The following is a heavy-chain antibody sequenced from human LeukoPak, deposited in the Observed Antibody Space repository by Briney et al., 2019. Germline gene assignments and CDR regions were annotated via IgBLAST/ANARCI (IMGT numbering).Heavy chain of an antibody. D-gene: IGHD6-13*01. V-gene: IGHV3-23*01. CDR1: GFTFSSYS. CDR2: ISSSGSGGST. Sequence: GGSLRLSCAASGFTFSSYSMNWVRQAPGKGLEWVSGISSSGSGGSTYYADSVKGRFTIPRDNSKNTLYLQINSVRAEDTAVYYCARAYSSSWYDFWGQGTLVTVSS. J-gene: IGHJ5*01. CDR3: ARAYSSSWYDF.